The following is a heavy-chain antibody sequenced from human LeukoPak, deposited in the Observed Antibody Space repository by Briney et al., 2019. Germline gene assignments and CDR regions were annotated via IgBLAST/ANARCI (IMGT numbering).Heavy chain of an antibody. D-gene: IGHD2-15*01. CDR3: ARNPRYCSGGSCYSDGQWYFDY. CDR1: GFTFSSYA. V-gene: IGHV3-30-3*01. Sequence: GTSLRLSCAASGFTFSSYAMHWVRQAPGKGLEWVAVISYDGSNKYYADSVKGRFTISRDNSKNTLYLQMNSLRAEDTAVYYCARNPRYCSGGSCYSDGQWYFDYWGQGTLVTVSS. J-gene: IGHJ4*02. CDR2: ISYDGSNK.